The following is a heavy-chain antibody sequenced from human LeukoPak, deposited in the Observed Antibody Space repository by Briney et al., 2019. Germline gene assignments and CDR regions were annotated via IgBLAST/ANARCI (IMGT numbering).Heavy chain of an antibody. D-gene: IGHD6-19*01. CDR3: ARSKAQSSGWTYYYYYYYMDV. CDR1: GFTFSSYG. J-gene: IGHJ6*03. V-gene: IGHV3-30*03. Sequence: PGGSLRLSCAASGFTFSSYGMHWVRQAPGKGLEWVAVISYDGSNNYYADSVKGRFTISRDNSKNTLYLQMGSLRAEDMAVYYCARSKAQSSGWTYYYYYYYMDVWGKGTTVTISS. CDR2: ISYDGSNN.